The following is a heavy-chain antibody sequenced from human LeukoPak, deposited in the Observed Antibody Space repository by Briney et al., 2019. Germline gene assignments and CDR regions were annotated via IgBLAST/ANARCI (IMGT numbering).Heavy chain of an antibody. CDR3: ANYDNYYDGSGYYYS. V-gene: IGHV3-30*02. CDR1: AFTFSTYG. CDR2: IRYDGSNK. D-gene: IGHD3-22*01. Sequence: GGSLRLSCAASAFTFSTYGMHWVRQAPGKGLEWVAFIRYDGSNKYYADSVKGRFTISRDNSKNTLYLQMNSLRAEDTAVYYCANYDNYYDGSGYYYSWGQGTLVTVSS. J-gene: IGHJ4*02.